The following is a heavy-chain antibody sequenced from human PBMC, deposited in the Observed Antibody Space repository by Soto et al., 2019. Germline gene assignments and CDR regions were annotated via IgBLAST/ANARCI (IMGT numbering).Heavy chain of an antibody. CDR1: GDSFRSFG. J-gene: IGHJ5*02. Sequence: QVQLVQSGAEVKKPGSSVKVSCKASGDSFRSFGISWLRQAPGQGLEWMGGSIPFFGTANYAQKFQGRVTITADESTSTTHVELTSLTSEDTALYYCAREGASTSLGWFDPWGQGTLVTVSS. CDR2: SIPFFGTA. CDR3: AREGASTSLGWFDP. D-gene: IGHD1-26*01. V-gene: IGHV1-69*01.